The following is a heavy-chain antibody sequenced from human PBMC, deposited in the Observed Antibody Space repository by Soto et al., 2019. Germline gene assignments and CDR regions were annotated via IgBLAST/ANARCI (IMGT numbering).Heavy chain of an antibody. J-gene: IGHJ6*01. CDR2: IIPIFGTA. CDR3: ARDRYCSGGRCSSYYYYYGMDV. CDR1: GGTFSSYA. V-gene: IGHV1-69*13. Sequence: GASVKVSCKASGGTFSSYAISWVRQAPGQGLEWMGGIIPIFGTANYAQKFQGRVTITADESTSTAYMELSSLRSEDTAVYYCARDRYCSGGRCSSYYYYYGMDVWGQGTTVTVSS. D-gene: IGHD2-15*01.